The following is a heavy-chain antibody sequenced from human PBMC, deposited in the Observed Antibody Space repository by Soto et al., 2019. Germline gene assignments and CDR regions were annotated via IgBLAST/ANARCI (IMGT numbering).Heavy chain of an antibody. V-gene: IGHV3-23*01. CDR3: XKXXXXXXIXPTHXX. J-gene: IGHJ4*01. CDR2: FRESGGTT. Sequence: GGSLRLSCAASGFGFTFSTSAMSWVRQAPGKGLEWVSTFRESGGTTHYANSVKGRFTISRDTSKNMLYLQMNSLRAEDTAIXXXXKXXXXXXIXPTHXXRGHGTXVXGSX. CDR1: GFGFTFSTSA.